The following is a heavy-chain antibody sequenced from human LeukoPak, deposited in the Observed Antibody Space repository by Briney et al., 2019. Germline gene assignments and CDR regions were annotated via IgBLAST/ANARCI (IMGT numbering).Heavy chain of an antibody. CDR3: ASVSRGYYIDY. CDR2: IYSSGST. Sequence: SETLSLTCTVSGGSISSYYWGWIRQPAGQGLEWIGRIYSSGSTNYNPSIKSRVTMSVDTSKNQFSLRLSSVTAADTAMYYCASVSRGYYIDYWGQGTLVTVSS. CDR1: GGSISSYY. V-gene: IGHV4-4*07. J-gene: IGHJ4*02. D-gene: IGHD3-22*01.